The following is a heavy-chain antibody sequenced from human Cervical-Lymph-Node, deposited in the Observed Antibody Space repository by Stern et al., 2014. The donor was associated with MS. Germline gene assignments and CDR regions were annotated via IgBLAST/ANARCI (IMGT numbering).Heavy chain of an antibody. CDR2: IWHDGSKI. CDR3: VRDWSSNAYKSEDY. V-gene: IGHV3-33*01. CDR1: GFTFSNYG. Sequence: VQLVESGGGVVQPGRSLRLSCIASGFTFSNYGMHWVRQAPGKGLGWVATIWHDGSKIYYADSVRGRFTISRDNSKNTLSLQMNSLRVDDTAVYYCVRDWSSNAYKSEDYWGQGTLVTVSS. D-gene: IGHD4-11*01. J-gene: IGHJ4*02.